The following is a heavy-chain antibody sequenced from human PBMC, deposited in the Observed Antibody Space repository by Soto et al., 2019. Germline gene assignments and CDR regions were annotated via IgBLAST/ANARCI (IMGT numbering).Heavy chain of an antibody. CDR1: GFTFSSYA. Sequence: EVQLLESGGDLVQPGGSLRLSCAASGFTFSSYAMSWVRQAPGKALEWVSAISGSGGSTYYADSVKGRFTISRDNSKNTLYLQMNSLRAEDTAVYYCAKATYYYGSGSYGGFDYWGQGTLVTVSS. CDR3: AKATYYYGSGSYGGFDY. D-gene: IGHD3-10*01. CDR2: ISGSGGST. J-gene: IGHJ4*02. V-gene: IGHV3-23*01.